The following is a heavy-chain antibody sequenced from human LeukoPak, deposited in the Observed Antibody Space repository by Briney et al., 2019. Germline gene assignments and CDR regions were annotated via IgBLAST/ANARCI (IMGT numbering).Heavy chain of an antibody. V-gene: IGHV4-34*01. CDR2: INHSGST. D-gene: IGHD1-26*01. CDR1: GGSFSGYY. Sequence: SETLSLTCAVYGGSFSGYYWSWIRQPPGKGLEWIGEINHSGSTNYSPSLKSRVTISVDTSKNQFSLKLSSVTAADTAVYYCARTEVGATSDYWGQGTLVTVSS. CDR3: ARTEVGATSDY. J-gene: IGHJ4*02.